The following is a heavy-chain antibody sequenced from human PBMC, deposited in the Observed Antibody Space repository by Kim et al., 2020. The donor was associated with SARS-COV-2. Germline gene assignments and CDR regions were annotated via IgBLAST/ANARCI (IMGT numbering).Heavy chain of an antibody. Sequence: CNDYAVSVKGRIANNPDASKSQFSLQLNSVTPEDTAVYYCARVYSKNYDYWGQGTLVTVS. CDR3: ARVYSKNYDY. CDR2: CN. V-gene: IGHV6-1*01. D-gene: IGHD1-7*01. J-gene: IGHJ4*02.